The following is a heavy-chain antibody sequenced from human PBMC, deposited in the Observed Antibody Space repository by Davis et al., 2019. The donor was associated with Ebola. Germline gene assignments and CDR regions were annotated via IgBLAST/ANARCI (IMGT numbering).Heavy chain of an antibody. Sequence: CLSPACILSAFILSSYIMDWVRPAPGNWLDWVGNRNQDGSKKYHVDSVKGRFTISRDNAKNSLYLQMNSLRAEDTAVYYCARDPFNWNYPGYWFDPWGQGTLVTVSS. J-gene: IGHJ5*02. CDR3: ARDPFNWNYPGYWFDP. CDR1: AFILSSYI. CDR2: RNQDGSKK. V-gene: IGHV3-7*01. D-gene: IGHD1-7*01.